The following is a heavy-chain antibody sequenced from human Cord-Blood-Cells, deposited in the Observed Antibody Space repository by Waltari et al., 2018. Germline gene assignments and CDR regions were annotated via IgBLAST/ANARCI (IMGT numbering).Heavy chain of an antibody. CDR2: INPSGGSR. V-gene: IGHV1-46*01. CDR3: ARGANIVVVPADHDFDY. Sequence: QVQLVQSGAEVKKPGASVKVSCKASGYTFTSYYMHWVRQAPGQGLEWMGIINPSGGSRSHAQKFQGRVTMTRDTATSTVYMELSSLRSEDTAVYYCARGANIVVVPADHDFDYWGQGTLVTVSS. D-gene: IGHD2-2*01. J-gene: IGHJ4*02. CDR1: GYTFTSYY.